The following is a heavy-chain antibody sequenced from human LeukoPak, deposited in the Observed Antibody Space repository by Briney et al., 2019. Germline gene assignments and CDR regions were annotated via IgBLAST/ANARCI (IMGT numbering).Heavy chain of an antibody. CDR1: GFTFKSYA. Sequence: GGSLRPSCSASGFTFKSYAMHWVRQAPGKGLEYVSSINTNGANTYYADSVKGRFTISRDNSRNTVYVQMNSLTPEDTAVYYCVKGLDYSSSQMDSWGQGTLVTVSS. CDR3: VKGLDYSSSQMDS. V-gene: IGHV3-64*05. J-gene: IGHJ4*02. CDR2: INTNGANT. D-gene: IGHD6-6*01.